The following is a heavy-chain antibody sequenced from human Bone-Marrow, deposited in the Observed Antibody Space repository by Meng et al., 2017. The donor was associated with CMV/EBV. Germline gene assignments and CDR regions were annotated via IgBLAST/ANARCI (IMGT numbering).Heavy chain of an antibody. Sequence: SGFTFSSYGMHWVRQAPGKGLEWVAVIWYDGSNKYYADSVKGRFIISRDNSKNTLDLQLNSLGAEDTAVYYCAKDRPPKSRSWGLDYWGQGTLVTVSS. CDR3: AKDRPPKSRSWGLDY. CDR2: IWYDGSNK. V-gene: IGHV3-33*03. CDR1: GFTFSSYG. J-gene: IGHJ4*02. D-gene: IGHD6-13*01.